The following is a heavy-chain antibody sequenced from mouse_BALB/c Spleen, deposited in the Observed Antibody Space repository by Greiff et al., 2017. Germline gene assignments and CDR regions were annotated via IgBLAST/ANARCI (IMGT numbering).Heavy chain of an antibody. V-gene: IGHV3-8*02. CDR3: AGSTMITTRAMDY. CDR2: ISYSGST. CDR1: GDSITSGY. Sequence: EVMLVESGPSLVKPSQTLSLTCSVTGDSITSGYWNWIRKFPGNKLEYMGYISYSGSTYYNPSLKSRISITRDTSKNQYYLQLNSVTTEDTATYYCAGSTMITTRAMDYWGQGTSVTVSS. J-gene: IGHJ4*01. D-gene: IGHD2-4*01.